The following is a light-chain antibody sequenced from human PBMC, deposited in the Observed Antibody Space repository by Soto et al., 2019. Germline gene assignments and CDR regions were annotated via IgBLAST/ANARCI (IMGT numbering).Light chain of an antibody. V-gene: IGKV3-15*01. Sequence: EIVMTQSPANLSVSPGERATLSCRASQSVSSNLAWYQQKPGQGPRLLIYGASTRATSIPARFSGSGSGTEFPLTINSRQSEDFAVYYCQQYNKWPPYTFGQGTKLEIK. CDR3: QQYNKWPPYT. J-gene: IGKJ2*01. CDR1: QSVSSN. CDR2: GAS.